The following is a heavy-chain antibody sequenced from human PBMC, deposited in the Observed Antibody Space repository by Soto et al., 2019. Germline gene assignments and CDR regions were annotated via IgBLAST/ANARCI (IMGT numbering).Heavy chain of an antibody. V-gene: IGHV4-34*01. CDR2: LNHSGRT. Sequence: QVQLQQWGAGLLKPSETLSLTCAVYGGSFSGYYWSWIRQPPGKGLEWIGELNHSGRTNYNPSLKSRVTISVDTSKSEFSPKLSSVTAADTAVYYCSGTSMGLYYYDGTEGWGQGTTVTVS. D-gene: IGHD5-18*01. J-gene: IGHJ6*02. CDR3: SGTSMGLYYYDGTEG. CDR1: GGSFSGYY.